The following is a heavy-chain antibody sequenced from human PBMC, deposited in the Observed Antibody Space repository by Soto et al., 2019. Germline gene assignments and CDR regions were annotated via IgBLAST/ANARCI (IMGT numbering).Heavy chain of an antibody. CDR3: ARPTYYYDSSGPPAY. Sequence: GGSLRLSCAASGFTFSTYSMNWVRQAPGKGLEWVSYISSSSSTIFYTDSVKGRFTVSRDNAKNSLYLQMNSLRAEDTPVYYCARPTYYYDSSGPPAYWGQGTLVTVSP. D-gene: IGHD3-22*01. J-gene: IGHJ4*02. CDR1: GFTFSTYS. CDR2: ISSSSSTI. V-gene: IGHV3-48*01.